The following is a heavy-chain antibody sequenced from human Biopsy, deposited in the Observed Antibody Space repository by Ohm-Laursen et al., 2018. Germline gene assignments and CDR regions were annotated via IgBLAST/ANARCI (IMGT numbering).Heavy chain of an antibody. CDR1: GFTFSKTW. CDR3: ASSNPSRVAGGVALLDH. Sequence: SLRLSCAASGFTFSKTWMHWVRQAPGKGLVWVARINSDGTTPTYATSVKGQFSISRDNAKNTVYLQMNSLGIDDTAVYYCASSNPSRVAGGVALLDHWGQGALVTVSP. CDR2: INSDGTTP. D-gene: IGHD3-16*01. V-gene: IGHV3-74*03. J-gene: IGHJ4*02.